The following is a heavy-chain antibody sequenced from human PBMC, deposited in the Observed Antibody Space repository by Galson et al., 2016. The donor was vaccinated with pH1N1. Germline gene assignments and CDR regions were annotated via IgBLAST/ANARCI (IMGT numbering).Heavy chain of an antibody. CDR2: INPDSGGT. J-gene: IGHJ6*02. D-gene: IGHD6-13*01. CDR3: ARAAGPSYYDGLDV. CDR1: GYIFTGKF. V-gene: IGHV1-2*06. Sequence: SVKVSCKASGYIFTGKFIHWVRQAPGQGLEWMGRINPDSGGTKFAQRFQDRVTLTRDTSMRTAYIELSGLRYDDTAISYCARAAGPSYYDGLDVRGQGTTVLVSS.